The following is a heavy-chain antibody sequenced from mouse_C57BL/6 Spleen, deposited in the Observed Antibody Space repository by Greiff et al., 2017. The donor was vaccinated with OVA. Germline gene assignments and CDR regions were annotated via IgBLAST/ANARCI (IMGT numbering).Heavy chain of an antibody. CDR3: ARAHIYYDYDVGAMDY. V-gene: IGHV5-16*01. Sequence: EVQVVESEGGLVQPGSSMKLSCTASGFTFSDYYMAWVRQVPEKGLEWVANINYDGSSTYYLDSLKSRFIISRDNAKNILYLQMSSLKSEDTATYYCARAHIYYDYDVGAMDYWGQGTSVTVSS. D-gene: IGHD2-4*01. CDR2: INYDGSST. CDR1: GFTFSDYY. J-gene: IGHJ4*01.